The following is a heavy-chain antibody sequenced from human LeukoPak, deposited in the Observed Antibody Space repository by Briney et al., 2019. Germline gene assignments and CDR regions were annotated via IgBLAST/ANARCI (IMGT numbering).Heavy chain of an antibody. D-gene: IGHD1-26*01. CDR1: GGSISSYY. V-gene: IGHV4-59*01. Sequence: SETLSLTCTVSGGSISSYYWSWIRQPPGKGLEWIGYIYYSGSTNYNPSLQSRVTISVDTSKNQFSLKLSSVTAADTAVYYCAREQALVGAKVGIDAFDIWGQGTMVTVSS. CDR2: IYYSGST. CDR3: AREQALVGAKVGIDAFDI. J-gene: IGHJ3*02.